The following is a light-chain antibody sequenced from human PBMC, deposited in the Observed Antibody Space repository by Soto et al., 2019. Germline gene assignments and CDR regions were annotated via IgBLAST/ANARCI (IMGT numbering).Light chain of an antibody. CDR3: QQYGSSLWT. CDR1: QRVSSSY. CDR2: GSS. Sequence: EIVLTQSPGTLSLSQGESATLSCRAIQRVSSSYLAWYQQKPRQAPRLLSYGSSSRATGIPDRFRGSGSGPVFTLTISILEPEDFAVYYCQQYGSSLWTVGQGTKVDSK. V-gene: IGKV3-20*01. J-gene: IGKJ1*01.